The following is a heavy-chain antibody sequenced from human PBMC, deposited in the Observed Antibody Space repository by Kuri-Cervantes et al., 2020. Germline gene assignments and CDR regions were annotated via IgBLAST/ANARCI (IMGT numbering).Heavy chain of an antibody. Sequence: GESLKISCAASGFTFSSYAMSWVRQAPGEGLEWVSAISGSGGSTYYADSVKGRFTISRDNSKNTLYLQMNSLRAEDTAVYYCARDLGARFDYWGQGTLVTVSS. V-gene: IGHV3-23*01. J-gene: IGHJ4*02. D-gene: IGHD3-16*01. CDR1: GFTFSSYA. CDR2: ISGSGGST. CDR3: ARDLGARFDY.